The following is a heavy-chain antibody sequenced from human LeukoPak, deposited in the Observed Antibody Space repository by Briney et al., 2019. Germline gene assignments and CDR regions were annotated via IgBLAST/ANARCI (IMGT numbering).Heavy chain of an antibody. Sequence: GASVKVSCKASGYTFTGYYMHWVRQAPGQGLEWMGRINPNSGGTNYAQKFQGRVTMTRDTSISTAYMELSRLRSDDTAVYYCARAGYYYDSSGYPYPGNFDYWGQGTLVTVSS. J-gene: IGHJ4*02. CDR1: GYTFTGYY. D-gene: IGHD3-22*01. CDR2: INPNSGGT. CDR3: ARAGYYYDSSGYPYPGNFDY. V-gene: IGHV1-2*06.